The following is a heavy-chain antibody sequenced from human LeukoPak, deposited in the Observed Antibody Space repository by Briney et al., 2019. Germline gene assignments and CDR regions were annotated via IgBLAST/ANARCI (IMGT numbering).Heavy chain of an antibody. J-gene: IGHJ4*02. CDR1: GYSISRGYY. V-gene: IGHV4-38-2*01. Sequence: KTSETLSLTCAVSGYSISRGYYWGWIRQPPGKGLKWIGSIYHSGSTYYNPSLKSRVTISVDTSKNQFSLKLSSVTAADTAVYYCARLIYCTNGVCYKGYFDYWGQGTLVTVSS. D-gene: IGHD2-8*01. CDR3: ARLIYCTNGVCYKGYFDY. CDR2: IYHSGST.